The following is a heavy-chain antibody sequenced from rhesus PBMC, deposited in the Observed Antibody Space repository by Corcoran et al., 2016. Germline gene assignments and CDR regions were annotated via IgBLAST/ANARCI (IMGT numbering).Heavy chain of an antibody. V-gene: IGHV3-100*02. CDR1: GFTFSSYE. Sequence: DVQLVESGGGLVKPGGSLRLSCVASGFTFSSYEMHWVRQAPGKGLERVSVISESGCTIYYADSVKGRLTISRDNARNSLFLQMNSLRAEDTAVYYCTRDLRIAAGLSGLDSWGQGVVVTVSS. D-gene: IGHD6-13*01. J-gene: IGHJ6*01. CDR2: ISESGCTI. CDR3: TRDLRIAAGLSGLDS.